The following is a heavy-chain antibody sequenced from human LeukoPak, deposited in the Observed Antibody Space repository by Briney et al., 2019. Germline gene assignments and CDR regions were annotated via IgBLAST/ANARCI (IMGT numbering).Heavy chain of an antibody. Sequence: GGSLRLSCAASGFTFSTYSMNWVRQAPGKGLEWVSYISGRSSTIYYADSVKGRFTISRDNAKNSLYLQMNSLRAEDTAVYYCERHSDYWGQGTLVTVSS. CDR3: ERHSDY. CDR2: ISGRSSTI. V-gene: IGHV3-48*01. J-gene: IGHJ4*02. CDR1: GFTFSTYS.